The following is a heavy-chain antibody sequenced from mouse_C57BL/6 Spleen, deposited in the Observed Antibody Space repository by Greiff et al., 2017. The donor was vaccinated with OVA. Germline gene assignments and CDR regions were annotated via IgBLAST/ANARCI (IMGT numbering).Heavy chain of an antibody. D-gene: IGHD2-4*01. CDR3: ARSMITTSNYFDY. CDR2: ISDGGSYT. CDR1: GFTFSSYA. J-gene: IGHJ2*01. V-gene: IGHV5-4*03. Sequence: EVKLVESGGGLVKPGGSLKLSCAASGFTFSSYAMPWVRQTPEKRLEWVATISDGGSYTYYPDNVKGRFTISRDNAKNNLYLQMSHLKSEDTAMYYCARSMITTSNYFDYWGQGTTLTVSS.